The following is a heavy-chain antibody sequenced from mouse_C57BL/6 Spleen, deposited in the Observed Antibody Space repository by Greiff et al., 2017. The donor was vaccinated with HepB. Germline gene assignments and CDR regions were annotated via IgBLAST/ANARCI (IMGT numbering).Heavy chain of an antibody. CDR2: INPSSGYT. Sequence: LEESGAELARPGASVKMSCKASGYTFTSYTMHWVKQRPGQGLEWIGYINPSSGYTKYNQKFKDKATLTADKSSSTAYMQLCSLTSEDSAVYYCARYTYGYYAMDYWGQGTSVTVSS. J-gene: IGHJ4*01. CDR3: ARYTYGYYAMDY. V-gene: IGHV1-4*01. D-gene: IGHD5-1-1*01. CDR1: GYTFTSYT.